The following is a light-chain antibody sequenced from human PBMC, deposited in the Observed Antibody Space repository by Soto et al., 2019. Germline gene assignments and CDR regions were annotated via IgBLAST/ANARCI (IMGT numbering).Light chain of an antibody. CDR3: SSYTSSSTLV. CDR2: DVS. Sequence: QSALTQPASVSGSPGQSLPIYCTGTSSDVGGYNYVSWYQQHPGKAPKLMIYDVSNRPSGVSNRFSGSKSGNTASLTISGLQAEDEADYYCSSYTSSSTLVFGGGTKLTVL. V-gene: IGLV2-14*01. CDR1: SSDVGGYNY. J-gene: IGLJ2*01.